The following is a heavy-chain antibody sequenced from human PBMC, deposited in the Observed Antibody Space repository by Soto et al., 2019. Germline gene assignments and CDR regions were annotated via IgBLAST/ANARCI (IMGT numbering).Heavy chain of an antibody. CDR3: AREVPAAMGGVPSSYMDV. CDR1: GGSLSSGNFY. J-gene: IGHJ6*03. V-gene: IGHV4-31*11. Sequence: QVQLQESGPGLVRPSQTLSLTCAVSGGSLSSGNFYWNWIRQHPGKGLEWIGYIYYSGSTYYNPSLNSRVTISVDTSNNQFSLKLGSVTAADTAVYYCAREVPAAMGGVPSSYMDVWGKGTTVTVSS. CDR2: IYYSGST. D-gene: IGHD2-2*01.